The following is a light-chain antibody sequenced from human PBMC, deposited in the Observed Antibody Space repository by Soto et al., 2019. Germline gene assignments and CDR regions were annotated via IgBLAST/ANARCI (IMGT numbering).Light chain of an antibody. CDR2: AAS. CDR1: QDVSRS. Sequence: DTQLTQSPSFLSASVGDRVTIACRASQDVSRSVGWYQQKPGTAPKLLISAASTLNSVVPSRFSGSGSGTDFTLTISSLQPEDFATDYCQQLWTYPLSFGGGTKVEI. CDR3: QQLWTYPLS. V-gene: IGKV1-9*01. J-gene: IGKJ4*01.